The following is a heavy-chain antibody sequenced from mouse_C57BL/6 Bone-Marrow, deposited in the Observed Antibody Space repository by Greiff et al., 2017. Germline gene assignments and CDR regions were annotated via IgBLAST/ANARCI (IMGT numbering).Heavy chain of an antibody. Sequence: EVKVVESEGGLVQPGSSMKLSCTASGFTFSDYYMAWVRQVPEKGLEWVANINYDGSSTYYLDSLKGRFIISRDNAKNILYLQMSSLKSEDTATYYCSREQGGLRPLYAMDFWGKGTSVTVSS. J-gene: IGHJ4*01. D-gene: IGHD2-4*01. CDR3: SREQGGLRPLYAMDF. CDR1: GFTFSDYY. CDR2: INYDGSST. V-gene: IGHV5-16*01.